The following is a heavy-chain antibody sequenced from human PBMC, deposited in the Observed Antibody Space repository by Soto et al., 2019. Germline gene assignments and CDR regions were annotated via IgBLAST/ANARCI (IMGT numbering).Heavy chain of an antibody. CDR2: IYYSGST. D-gene: IGHD3-3*01. CDR3: ARHGYYDFWSGYLDDPKSYNWFDP. CDR1: GGSISSYY. J-gene: IGHJ5*02. Sequence: SETLSLTCTVSGGSISSYYWSWIRQPPGKGLEWIGYIYYSGSTNYNPSLKSRVTISVDTSKNQFSLKLSSVTAADTAVYYCARHGYYDFWSGYLDDPKSYNWFDPWGQGTLVTAPQ. V-gene: IGHV4-59*08.